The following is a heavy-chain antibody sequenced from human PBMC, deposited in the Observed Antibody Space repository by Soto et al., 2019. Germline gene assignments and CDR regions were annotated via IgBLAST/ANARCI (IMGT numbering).Heavy chain of an antibody. CDR3: ARDKGELELPNWFDP. CDR1: GFTFSSYE. Sequence: PGGSLRLSCAASGFTFSSYEMNWVRQAPGKGLEWVSYISSSGSTIYYADSVKGRFTISRDNAKNSLYLQMNSLRAEDTAVYYCARDKGELELPNWFDPWGQGTLVTVSS. CDR2: ISSSGSTI. J-gene: IGHJ5*02. D-gene: IGHD1-7*01. V-gene: IGHV3-48*03.